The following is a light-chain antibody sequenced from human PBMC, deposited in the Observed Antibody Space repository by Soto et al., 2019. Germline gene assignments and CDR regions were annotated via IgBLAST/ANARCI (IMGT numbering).Light chain of an antibody. J-gene: IGKJ1*01. CDR2: AAS. CDR1: QSISSY. CDR3: QQSDSTLRT. V-gene: IGKV1-39*01. Sequence: DIQMTQSPSSLSASVGDRVTITCRASQSISSYVNWYQQKPGKAPKLLIYAASSLQSGVPSRFSGSGSGTDFTLTISSLQPEDFATYCCQQSDSTLRTFGQGTKVAIK.